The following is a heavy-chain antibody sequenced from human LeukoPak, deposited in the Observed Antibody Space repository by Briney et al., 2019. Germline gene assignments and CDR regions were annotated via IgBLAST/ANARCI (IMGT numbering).Heavy chain of an antibody. CDR2: IRYDGSNK. V-gene: IGHV3-30*02. Sequence: TGGSLRLSCAASGFTFSSYGMHWVRQAPGKGLEWVAFIRYDGSNKYYADSVKGRFTISRDNSKNTLYLQMNSLRAEDTAVYYWAKSPGYCSSTSCYRKDYFDYWGQGTLVTVSS. CDR1: GFTFSSYG. CDR3: AKSPGYCSSTSCYRKDYFDY. J-gene: IGHJ4*02. D-gene: IGHD2-2*02.